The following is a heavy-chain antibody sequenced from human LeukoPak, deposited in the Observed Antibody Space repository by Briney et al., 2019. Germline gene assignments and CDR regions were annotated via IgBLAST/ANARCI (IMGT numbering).Heavy chain of an antibody. D-gene: IGHD3-10*01. V-gene: IGHV4-4*07. CDR2: IYTSGST. Sequence: SETLSLTCTVSGGSISSYNWSWIRQPAGKGLEWIGRIYTSGSTNYNPSLKSRVTMSVDTSKNQFSLMLSFVTAADTAVYYCAREYYYGSGNYYNRIDYWGQGTLVTVSS. CDR3: AREYYYGSGNYYNRIDY. CDR1: GGSISSYN. J-gene: IGHJ4*02.